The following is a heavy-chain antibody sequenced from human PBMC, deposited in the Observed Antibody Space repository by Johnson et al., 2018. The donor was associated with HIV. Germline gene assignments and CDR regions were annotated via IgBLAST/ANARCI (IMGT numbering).Heavy chain of an antibody. CDR3: ARENLGAFDI. CDR1: GFTFSYAW. Sequence: QMLLVESGGGLVKTGGSLRLSCAASGFTFSYAWLSWVRQAPGKGREWVAFIRYAGSNKYYADSVKGRFTISRDNSKNTLYLQMNSLRAEDTALYYCARENLGAFDIWGQGTMVTVSS. D-gene: IGHD1-14*01. CDR2: IRYAGSNK. J-gene: IGHJ3*02. V-gene: IGHV3-30*02.